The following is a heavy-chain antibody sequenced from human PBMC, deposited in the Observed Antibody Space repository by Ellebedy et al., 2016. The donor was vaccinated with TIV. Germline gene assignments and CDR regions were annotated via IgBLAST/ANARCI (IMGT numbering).Heavy chain of an antibody. CDR2: MDAGGNT. CDR1: GFTVSGDY. J-gene: IGHJ4*02. CDR3: AGGTY. V-gene: IGHV3-53*01. Sequence: GESLKISCAASGFTVSGDYMSWVRQAPGKVLEWVSIMDAGGNTHYPDPVKGRFTVSRDNSKNTLYLQMNSLRAEDTAVYYCAGGTYWGQGTLVTVSS.